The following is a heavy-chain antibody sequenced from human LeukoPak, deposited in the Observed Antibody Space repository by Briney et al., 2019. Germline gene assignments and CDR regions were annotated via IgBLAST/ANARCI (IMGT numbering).Heavy chain of an antibody. CDR3: ARDGYSSSSQYYYYYGMDV. Sequence: GGSLRLSCAASGFTFSSYSMNWVRQAPGKGLEWVSSISNSSSYIYYADSVKGRFTISRDNAKNSLYLQMNSLRAEDTAVYYCARDGYSSSSQYYYYYGMDVWGQGTTVTVSS. CDR1: GFTFSSYS. D-gene: IGHD6-13*01. J-gene: IGHJ6*02. V-gene: IGHV3-21*01. CDR2: ISNSSSYI.